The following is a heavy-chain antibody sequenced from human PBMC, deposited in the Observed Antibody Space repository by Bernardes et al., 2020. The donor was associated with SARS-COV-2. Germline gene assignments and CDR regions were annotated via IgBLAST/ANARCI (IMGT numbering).Heavy chain of an antibody. D-gene: IGHD3-10*01. CDR1: GFTFSSYA. V-gene: IGHV3-23*01. CDR2: ISGSGGST. J-gene: IGHJ4*02. CDR3: AKDLSGVREVI. Sequence: GGSLRLSCAASGFTFSSYAMSWVRQAPGKGLEWVSAISGSGGSTYYADSVKGRFTISRDNSKNTLYLQMNSLKAEDTAVYYCAKDLSGVREVIWGQGTLVNVSS.